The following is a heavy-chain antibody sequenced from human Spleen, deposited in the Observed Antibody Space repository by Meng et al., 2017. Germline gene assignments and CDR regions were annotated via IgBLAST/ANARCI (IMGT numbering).Heavy chain of an antibody. Sequence: QLQLPESGPGLVKPSEILSLTCTVSGGSLSSRTYHWGWIRQPPGKGLEWMGSINYSGTTYYHSSLKSRVTISVDTSKMQFSLRLTSVTAADTAVYYCARRAVRGDIDYWGHGTLVTVSS. CDR3: ARRAVRGDIDY. D-gene: IGHD3-10*01. V-gene: IGHV4-39*01. CDR1: GGSLSSRTYH. CDR2: INYSGTT. J-gene: IGHJ4*01.